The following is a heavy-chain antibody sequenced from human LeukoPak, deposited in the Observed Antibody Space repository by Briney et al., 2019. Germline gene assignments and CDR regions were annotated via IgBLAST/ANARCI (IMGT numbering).Heavy chain of an antibody. D-gene: IGHD3-10*01. V-gene: IGHV3-7*01. CDR2: IKQDGSEK. J-gene: IGHJ4*02. CDR3: ARFTRGVLDY. CDR1: GFTFSSYR. Sequence: GGSLRLSCAASGFTFSSYRMNWVRQAPGKGLEWVANIKQDGSEKYYVDSVKGRFTISRDNAKNSLFLQMNSLRAEDTAVYYCARFTRGVLDYWGQGTLVTVSS.